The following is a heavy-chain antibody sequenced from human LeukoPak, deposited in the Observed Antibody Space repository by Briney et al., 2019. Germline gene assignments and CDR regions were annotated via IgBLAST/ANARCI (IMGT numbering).Heavy chain of an antibody. Sequence: GASVKVSCKASGYTFTSYGISWVRQAPGQGLEWMGWISAYNGNTNYAQKLQGRVTMTTDTSTSTAYMELRSLRSDDTAVYYCARHDFWSGYSYPPMRHPFDYWGQGTLVTVSS. J-gene: IGHJ4*02. CDR2: ISAYNGNT. V-gene: IGHV1-18*01. CDR3: ARHDFWSGYSYPPMRHPFDY. CDR1: GYTFTSYG. D-gene: IGHD3-3*01.